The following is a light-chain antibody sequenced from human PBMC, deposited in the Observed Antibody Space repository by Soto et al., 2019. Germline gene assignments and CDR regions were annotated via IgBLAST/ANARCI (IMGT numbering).Light chain of an antibody. CDR3: QQYYSTPPT. Sequence: DIVMTQSPDSLAVSLGERATINCKSSQSVLYSSNNKNYLAWYQQKPGQPPKLLIYWASTRESGVPDRFSGSGSGTDFTXTXSSLQAEDVAVYYCQQYYSTPPTFGQGTKLEIK. J-gene: IGKJ2*01. V-gene: IGKV4-1*01. CDR2: WAS. CDR1: QSVLYSSNNKNY.